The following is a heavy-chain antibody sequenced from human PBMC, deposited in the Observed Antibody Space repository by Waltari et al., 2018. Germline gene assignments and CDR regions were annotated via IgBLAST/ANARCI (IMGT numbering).Heavy chain of an antibody. CDR3: ASVVPAAHSLTDLYYYYYMDV. CDR1: GYTFTGYY. CDR2: INPNSGGT. D-gene: IGHD2-2*01. Sequence: QVQLVQSGAEVKKPGASVKVSCKASGYTFTGYYMHWVRQAPGQGLEWMGRINPNSGGTNYAQKFQGRVTMTRDTSISTAYMELSRLRSDDTAVYYCASVVPAAHSLTDLYYYYYMDVWGKGTTVTVSS. V-gene: IGHV1-2*06. J-gene: IGHJ6*03.